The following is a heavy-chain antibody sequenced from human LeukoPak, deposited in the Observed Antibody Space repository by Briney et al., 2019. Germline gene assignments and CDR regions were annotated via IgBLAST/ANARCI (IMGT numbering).Heavy chain of an antibody. V-gene: IGHV3-23*01. D-gene: IGHD2-15*01. CDR1: GFTFSSYA. CDR2: ISGSGGST. Sequence: GGSLGLSCAASGFTFSSYAMSWARQAPGKGLEWVSAISGSGGSTYYADSVKGRFTISRDNSKNTLYLQMNSLRAEDTAVYYCAKGGRAAHYFDYWGQGTLVTVSS. J-gene: IGHJ4*02. CDR3: AKGGRAAHYFDY.